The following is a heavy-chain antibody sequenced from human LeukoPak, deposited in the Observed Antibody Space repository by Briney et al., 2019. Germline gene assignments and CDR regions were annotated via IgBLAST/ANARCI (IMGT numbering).Heavy chain of an antibody. CDR2: ITWNSDNI. Sequence: GRSLTLSCAASGFNFADYAMHWARQAPGKGLEWVSGITWNSDNIGYAPSVKGRFVISRDNAKNSLYLQMNSLRAEDTAVYYCARDSSGSSPGAFDPWGQGTLVTVSS. D-gene: IGHD1-26*01. J-gene: IGHJ5*02. V-gene: IGHV3-9*01. CDR1: GFNFADYA. CDR3: ARDSSGSSPGAFDP.